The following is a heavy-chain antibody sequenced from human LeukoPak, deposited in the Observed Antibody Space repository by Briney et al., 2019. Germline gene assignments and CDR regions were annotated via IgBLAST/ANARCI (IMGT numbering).Heavy chain of an antibody. J-gene: IGHJ4*02. CDR1: GFTFSSYS. V-gene: IGHV3-21*01. CDR3: ARDQGSSSWPFDY. CDR2: ISSSSSCI. Sequence: GGSLRLSCAASGFTFSSYSMNWVRQAPGKGLEWVSSISSSSSCIYYADSVKGRFTISRDNAKNSLYLQMNSLRAEDTAVYYCARDQGSSSWPFDYWGQGTLVTVSS. D-gene: IGHD6-13*01.